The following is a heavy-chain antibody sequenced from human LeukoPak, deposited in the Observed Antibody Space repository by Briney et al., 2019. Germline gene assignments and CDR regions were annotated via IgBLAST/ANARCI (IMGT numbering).Heavy chain of an antibody. CDR1: GFTFSSYE. V-gene: IGHV3-48*03. D-gene: IGHD5-18*01. CDR3: ARDRQLSPDY. J-gene: IGHJ4*02. CDR2: ISSSGSTI. Sequence: QPGGSLRLSCAASGFTFSSYEMNWVRQAPGKGLEWVSYISSSGSTIYYADSVKGRFTIFRDNAKNSLYLQMNSLRAEDTAVYYCARDRQLSPDYWGQGTLVTVSS.